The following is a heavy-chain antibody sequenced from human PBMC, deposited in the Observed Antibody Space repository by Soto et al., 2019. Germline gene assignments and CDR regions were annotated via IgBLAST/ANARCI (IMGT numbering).Heavy chain of an antibody. Sequence: GASVKVSCTDSGYSFTRHGISWVRQAPGQGLEWMGWISGYNGDTKYAPKFQGRVTMTKDTSTSTAYMELRSLTSDDTAVYYCARDPSNTGGNYIYFDYWGKGALVPVSS. D-gene: IGHD3-22*01. CDR3: ARDPSNTGGNYIYFDY. V-gene: IGHV1-18*04. J-gene: IGHJ4*02. CDR1: GYSFTRHG. CDR2: ISGYNGDT.